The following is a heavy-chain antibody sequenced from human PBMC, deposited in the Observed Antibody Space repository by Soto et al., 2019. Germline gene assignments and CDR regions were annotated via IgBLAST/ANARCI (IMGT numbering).Heavy chain of an antibody. CDR1: GFTLSTYS. J-gene: IGHJ6*02. Sequence: EVKMVESGGGLVQPGGSLSLSCEVSGFTLSTYSMNWVRQAPGKGLEWVSFITSSGSTIYYADSVKGRFTVSRDNAKNSLFLQMNSRIDEDTAVYYCARVAIASGGVIAVTYALDVWGQGTTVTVSS. D-gene: IGHD3-16*02. V-gene: IGHV3-48*02. CDR3: ARVAIASGGVIAVTYALDV. CDR2: ITSSGSTI.